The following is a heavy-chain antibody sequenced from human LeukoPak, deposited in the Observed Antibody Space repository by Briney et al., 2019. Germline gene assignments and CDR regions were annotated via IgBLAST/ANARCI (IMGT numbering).Heavy chain of an antibody. CDR1: GDTFSSYA. D-gene: IGHD6-13*01. Sequence: SVKVSCKASGDTFSSYAISWVRQAPGQGLEWMGGIIPIFGTANYAQKFQGRVTITADKSTSTAYMELSSLRSEDTAVYYCARDQGGGYSSSPGDYWGQGTLVTVSS. CDR2: IIPIFGTA. CDR3: ARDQGGGYSSSPGDY. V-gene: IGHV1-69*06. J-gene: IGHJ4*02.